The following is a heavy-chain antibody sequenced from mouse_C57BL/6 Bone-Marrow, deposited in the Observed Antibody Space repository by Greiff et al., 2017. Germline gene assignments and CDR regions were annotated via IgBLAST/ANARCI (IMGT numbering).Heavy chain of an antibody. CDR1: GYSITSGYD. V-gene: IGHV3-1*01. D-gene: IGHD2-10*01. CDR2: ISYSGST. Sequence: EVKLVESGPGMVKPSQSLSLTCTVTGYSITSGYDWHWIRHFPGNKLEWMGYISYSGSTNYNPSLKSRISITHDTSNNHFFLKLNSVTTEDTATYYSARRFSLLACFAYWGQGTLVTVSA. J-gene: IGHJ3*01. CDR3: ARRFSLLACFAY.